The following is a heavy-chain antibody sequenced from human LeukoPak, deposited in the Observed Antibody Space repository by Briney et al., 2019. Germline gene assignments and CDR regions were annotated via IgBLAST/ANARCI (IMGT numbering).Heavy chain of an antibody. J-gene: IGHJ4*02. CDR3: ARAGSSGWYEGASDY. D-gene: IGHD6-19*01. Sequence: PGGSLRLSCAASGFTFSSYAMHWVRQAPGKGLEYVSAISSNGGSTYYANSVKGRFTISRDNSKNTLYLQMGSLRAEDMAVYYCARAGSSGWYEGASDYWGQGTLVTVSS. V-gene: IGHV3-64*01. CDR2: ISSNGGST. CDR1: GFTFSSYA.